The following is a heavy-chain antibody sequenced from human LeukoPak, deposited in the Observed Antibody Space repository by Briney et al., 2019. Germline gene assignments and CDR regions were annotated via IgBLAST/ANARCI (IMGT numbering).Heavy chain of an antibody. CDR3: AGSSSGHDCLLGY. J-gene: IGHJ4*02. V-gene: IGHV1-69*05. CDR1: GGTFSSYA. D-gene: IGHD2-21*02. CDR2: IIPIFGTA. Sequence: SVKVSCKASGGTFSSYAISWVRQAPGQGLEWMGGIIPIFGTANYAQKFQGRVTITTDESTSTAYMELSSLRSEDTAVYYCAGSSSGHDCLLGYWGQGTLVTVSS.